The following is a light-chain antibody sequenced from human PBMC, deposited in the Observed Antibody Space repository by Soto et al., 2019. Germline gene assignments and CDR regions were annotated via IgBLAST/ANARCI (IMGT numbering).Light chain of an antibody. V-gene: IGKV3-20*01. Sequence: EIVLTQSPGTLSLFPGERATISCRASQSVSSNYLAWYQQKPGQAPRLLIYGASSRAAGIPDRFSGSGSGTDFTLTISRLEPEDFAVYYCQQYGSSRTFGQGTKVDIK. CDR1: QSVSSNY. CDR2: GAS. J-gene: IGKJ1*01. CDR3: QQYGSSRT.